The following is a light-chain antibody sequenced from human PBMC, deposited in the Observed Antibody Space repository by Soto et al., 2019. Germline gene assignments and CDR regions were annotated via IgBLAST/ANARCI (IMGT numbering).Light chain of an antibody. Sequence: DIQMTQSPSSLSASVGDRVTITCRASQDIRNELGWYQQKPGKAPKRLIYAASSLESGVPSRFSGSGSGTEFTLTISSLQPEDSAIYYCLQHNTYPWTFGQGTKVEIK. CDR3: LQHNTYPWT. CDR2: AAS. J-gene: IGKJ1*01. CDR1: QDIRNE. V-gene: IGKV1-17*01.